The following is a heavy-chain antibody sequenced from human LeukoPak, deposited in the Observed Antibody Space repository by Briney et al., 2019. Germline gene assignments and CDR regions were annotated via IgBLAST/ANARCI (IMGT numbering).Heavy chain of an antibody. CDR1: GGSISSGGYY. D-gene: IGHD3-22*01. J-gene: IGHJ4*02. Sequence: SETLSLTCTVSGGSISSGGYYWSWIRQPPGKGLEWIGYIYHSGSTYYNPSLKSRVTISVDRSKNQFSLKLSSVTAADTAVYYCARAPYSSYGDYWGQGTLVTVAS. CDR2: IYHSGST. CDR3: ARAPYSSYGDY. V-gene: IGHV4-30-2*01.